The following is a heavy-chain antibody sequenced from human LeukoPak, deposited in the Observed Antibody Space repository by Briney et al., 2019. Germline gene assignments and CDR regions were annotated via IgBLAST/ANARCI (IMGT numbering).Heavy chain of an antibody. CDR3: ARGSAAGYYYGMDV. J-gene: IGHJ6*02. Sequence: SETLSLTCTVSGGSISSYYWSWIRQPPGKGLEWIGYIYYSGSTNYNPSLKSRVTISVDTSKNQFSLKLSSVTAADKAVYYCARGSAAGYYYGMDVWGQGTTVTVSS. CDR1: GGSISSYY. V-gene: IGHV4-59*01. D-gene: IGHD6-13*01. CDR2: IYYSGST.